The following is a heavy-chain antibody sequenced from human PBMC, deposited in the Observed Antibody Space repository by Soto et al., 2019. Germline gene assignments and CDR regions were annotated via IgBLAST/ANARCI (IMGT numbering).Heavy chain of an antibody. CDR2: ISGSGDNT. CDR3: VKDFGANSGYRAPDS. J-gene: IGHJ4*02. CDR1: GFTFSNYG. V-gene: IGHV3-23*01. D-gene: IGHD3-22*01. Sequence: GGSLSLSGAASGFTFSNYGLTGFGQPPQKGWEWVSPISGSGDNTSHADSVKGRFTNSRDNYQTTLYLQMNSLSAEDSAIYYCVKDFGANSGYRAPDSWGQGTLVTVSS.